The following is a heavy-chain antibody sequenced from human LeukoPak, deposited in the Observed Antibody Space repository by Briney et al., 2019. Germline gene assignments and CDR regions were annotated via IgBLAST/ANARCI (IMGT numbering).Heavy chain of an antibody. CDR1: GFSFSTYS. J-gene: IGHJ4*02. D-gene: IGHD6-19*01. CDR2: ISSSSSPI. Sequence: GGSLRLSCAASGFSFSTYSMNWGRQAPGKGLEWLSYISSSSSPIYYADSVKGRFTISRDNAKNSLYLDMNSLRDEDTAVYYCATEDSGRFHWGQGTLVTVSS. V-gene: IGHV3-48*02. CDR3: ATEDSGRFH.